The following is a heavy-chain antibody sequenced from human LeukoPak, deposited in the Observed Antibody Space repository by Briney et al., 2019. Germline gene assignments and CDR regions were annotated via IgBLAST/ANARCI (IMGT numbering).Heavy chain of an antibody. V-gene: IGHV4-39*07. CDR2: IYYSGST. Sequence: SETLSLTCTVSGGSISSSSYYWGWIRQPPGKGLEWIGTIYYSGSTYYNPSLKSRVTISVDTSKNQFSLKLSSVTAADTAVYYCARGAITGYSYGIDYWGQGTLVTVSS. D-gene: IGHD5-18*01. J-gene: IGHJ4*02. CDR1: GGSISSSSYY. CDR3: ARGAITGYSYGIDY.